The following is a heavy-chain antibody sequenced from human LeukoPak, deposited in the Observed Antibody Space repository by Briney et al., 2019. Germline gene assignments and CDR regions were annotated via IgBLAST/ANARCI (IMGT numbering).Heavy chain of an antibody. V-gene: IGHV4-4*07. D-gene: IGHD1-20*01. CDR2: IYTSGST. Sequence: SETLSLTCTVSGGSISSYYWSWIRQPAGKGLEWIGRIYTSGSTNYNPSLKSRVTMSVDTSKNQFSLKLSSVTAADTAVYYCARYNWPQKQLGFDPWGQGTLVTVSS. J-gene: IGHJ5*02. CDR3: ARYNWPQKQLGFDP. CDR1: GGSISSYY.